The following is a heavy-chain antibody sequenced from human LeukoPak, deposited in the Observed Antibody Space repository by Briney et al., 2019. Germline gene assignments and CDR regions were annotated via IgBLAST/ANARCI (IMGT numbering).Heavy chain of an antibody. Sequence: PSETLSLTCTVSGASMRFGGYYWTWMRRPPGKGLEWIGYISQTESTYYNPSLKSRVTISVDRSNNQFSLILTSVTAADTSVYYCARGLGGEFKSGTFPKYFYYMDVWGKGTTVTVSS. CDR1: GASMRFGGYY. V-gene: IGHV4-30-2*01. CDR2: ISQTEST. CDR3: ARGLGGEFKSGTFPKYFYYMDV. J-gene: IGHJ6*03. D-gene: IGHD3-16*01.